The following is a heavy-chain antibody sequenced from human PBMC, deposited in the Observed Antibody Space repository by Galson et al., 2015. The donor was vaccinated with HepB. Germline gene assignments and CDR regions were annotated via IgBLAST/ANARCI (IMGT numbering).Heavy chain of an antibody. CDR2: TSGTGGST. J-gene: IGHJ3*02. CDR1: GFTFSRYG. V-gene: IGHV3-23*01. D-gene: IGHD5-24*01. Sequence: SLRLSCAVSGFTFSRYGMSWVRQAPGKGLKWVSGTSGTGGSTYYADSVKGRFAVSRDKSKNTLYLQMNSLRADDTAVYYCAIAYEMDTLFLGYDAFDIRGQGTMVTVSS. CDR3: AIAYEMDTLFLGYDAFDI.